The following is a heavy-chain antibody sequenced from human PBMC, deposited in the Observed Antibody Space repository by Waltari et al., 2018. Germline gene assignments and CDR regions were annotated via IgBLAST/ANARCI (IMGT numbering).Heavy chain of an antibody. CDR3: ARDPINPAEYYYYGMDV. V-gene: IGHV3-23*01. Sequence: VQLQQWGAGLLKPSETLSLTCVVHGGSFSGYYWSWIRQPPGKGLEWVSAISGSGGSTYYADSVKGRFTISRDNSKNTLYLQMNSLRSEDTAVYYCARDPINPAEYYYYGMDVWGQGTTVTVSS. CDR2: ISGSGGST. CDR1: GGSFSGYY. J-gene: IGHJ6*02.